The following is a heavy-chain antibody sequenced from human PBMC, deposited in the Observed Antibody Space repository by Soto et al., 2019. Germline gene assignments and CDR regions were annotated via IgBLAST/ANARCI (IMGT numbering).Heavy chain of an antibody. CDR2: INPNSGGT. D-gene: IGHD5-12*01. V-gene: IGHV1-2*02. Sequence: QVQLVQSGAEVKKPGASVKVSCKVSGYTFTGYSMHWVRQAPGQGLEWMGWINPNSGGTNYAQKCQGRVTMTRDTSISTAYMELSRLTSDDTAVYYCASRARIEDYWGQGTLVTVSS. CDR3: ASRARIEDY. CDR1: GYTFTGYS. J-gene: IGHJ4*02.